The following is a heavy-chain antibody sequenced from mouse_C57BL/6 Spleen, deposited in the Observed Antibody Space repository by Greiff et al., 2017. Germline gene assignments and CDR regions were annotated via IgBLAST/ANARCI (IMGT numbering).Heavy chain of an antibody. CDR1: GYTFTSYG. Sequence: QVQLQQSGAELARPGASVKLSCKASGYTFTSYGISWVKQRTGQGLEWLGEIYPRSGNTYYNEKFKGKATLTADNSSSTADMDLRSLTSEDSAVYFCAREGDHDGWESFDYWGQGTTLTVSS. CDR3: AREGDHDGWESFDY. D-gene: IGHD2-3*01. V-gene: IGHV1-81*01. J-gene: IGHJ2*01. CDR2: IYPRSGNT.